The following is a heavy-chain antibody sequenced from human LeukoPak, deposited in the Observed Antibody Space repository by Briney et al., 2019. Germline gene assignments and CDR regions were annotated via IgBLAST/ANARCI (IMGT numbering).Heavy chain of an antibody. V-gene: IGHV1-2*02. CDR3: ATGVATAFTY. CDR1: GYTFTGYY. D-gene: IGHD5-12*01. Sequence: GASVKVSCKASGYTFTGYYIHWVRQAPGQGLGWMAWINPDSGDSYSAPKFQGRVTMTRDTSISTASMEVSWLTSDDTAVYYCATGVATAFTYWGKGTLVTVSS. CDR2: INPDSGDS. J-gene: IGHJ4*02.